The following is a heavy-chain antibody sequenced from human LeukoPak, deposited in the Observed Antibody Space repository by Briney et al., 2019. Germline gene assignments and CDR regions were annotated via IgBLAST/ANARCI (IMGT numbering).Heavy chain of an antibody. D-gene: IGHD3-9*01. CDR1: GFTFSSYA. Sequence: GGSLRLSCAASGFTFSSYAMSWVRQAPGKGLEWVSAISGSGGSTYYADSVKGRFTISRDNSKNTLYLQMNSLRAEDTAVYYRAKTYDILTGFRNAFDIWGQGTMVTVSS. J-gene: IGHJ3*02. CDR2: ISGSGGST. CDR3: AKTYDILTGFRNAFDI. V-gene: IGHV3-23*01.